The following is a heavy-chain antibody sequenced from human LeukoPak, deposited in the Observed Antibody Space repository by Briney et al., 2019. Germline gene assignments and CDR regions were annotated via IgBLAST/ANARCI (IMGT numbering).Heavy chain of an antibody. CDR1: GGSFSGYY. D-gene: IGHD5-18*01. CDR3: ARGEYSYVDY. J-gene: IGHJ4*02. Sequence: SETLSLTCAVYGGSFSGYYWSWIRQPPGKGLEWIGEINHSGSTNYNPSLKSRVTISVDTSKNQFSLKLSSVTAADTAVYYCARGEYSYVDYWGQGTLVTVFS. V-gene: IGHV4-34*01. CDR2: INHSGST.